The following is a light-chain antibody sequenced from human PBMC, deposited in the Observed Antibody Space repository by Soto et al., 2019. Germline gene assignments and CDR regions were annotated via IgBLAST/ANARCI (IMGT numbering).Light chain of an antibody. CDR2: DLT. J-gene: IGLJ1*01. CDR3: TSYTTGFYV. Sequence: QSVLTQPASVSGSPGQSITISCSGSSGDIGGHKYVSWYQQHPGKAPKLIIYDLTNRPSGVSNRFSGSKSGNTASLTISGLPAGDEADYYCTSYTTGFYVFGSGTKVTVL. CDR1: SGDIGGHKY. V-gene: IGLV2-14*01.